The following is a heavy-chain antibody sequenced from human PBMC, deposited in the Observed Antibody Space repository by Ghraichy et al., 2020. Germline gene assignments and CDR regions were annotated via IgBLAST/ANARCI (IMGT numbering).Heavy chain of an antibody. D-gene: IGHD3-16*02. CDR3: ARSIGGIDY. Sequence: GESLNISCAASGFTISSYSMNWVRQAPGKGLEWVSFISSSSSTIYYVDSVKGRFTISRDNAKNSLYLQMNSLRAEDTAVYYFARSIGGIDYWGQGTLVTVSS. CDR2: ISSSSSTI. J-gene: IGHJ4*02. V-gene: IGHV3-48*01. CDR1: GFTISSYS.